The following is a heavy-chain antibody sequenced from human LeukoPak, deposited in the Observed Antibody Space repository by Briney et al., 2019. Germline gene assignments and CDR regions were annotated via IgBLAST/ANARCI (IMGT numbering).Heavy chain of an antibody. V-gene: IGHV4-39*01. Sequence: SETLSLTCTVSGGSISSSTYYWGWIRQPPGKGLEWIGSIYYSGSTNYNPSLKSRVTISVDTTKNQFSLRLSSVTAADTAVYYCARWEESDAFDIWGQGTMVTVSS. J-gene: IGHJ3*02. D-gene: IGHD1-26*01. CDR3: ARWEESDAFDI. CDR2: IYYSGST. CDR1: GGSISSSTYY.